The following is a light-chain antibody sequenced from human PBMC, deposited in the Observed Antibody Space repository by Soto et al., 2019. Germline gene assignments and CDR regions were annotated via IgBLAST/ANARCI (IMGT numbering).Light chain of an antibody. CDR2: GAS. CDR3: QQYHWAPDT. CDR1: QSVNYNY. V-gene: IGKV3-20*01. J-gene: IGKJ5*01. Sequence: EIVLPQSPCTLSFSPWQRATLSFRAIQSVNYNYLAWYQQKPGQAPRLLIYGASSRASGIPDRFSGSGSGTDFTLTVSRLEPEDFAMYYCQQYHWAPDTFGQGTRLEIK.